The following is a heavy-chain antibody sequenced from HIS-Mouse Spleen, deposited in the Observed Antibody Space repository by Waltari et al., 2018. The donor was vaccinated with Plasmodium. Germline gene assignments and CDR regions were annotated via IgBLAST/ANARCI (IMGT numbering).Heavy chain of an antibody. CDR3: AKILSYSSSPEDY. V-gene: IGHV3-30*18. Sequence: QVQLVESGGGVVQHGRSLELSWSASGFPFRSSGMHWVRQSPGKGLEWVAVISYDGSNKYYADSVKGRFTISRDNSKNTLYLQMNSLRAEDTAVYYCAKILSYSSSPEDYWGQGTLVTVSS. CDR2: ISYDGSNK. D-gene: IGHD6-6*01. J-gene: IGHJ4*02. CDR1: GFPFRSSG.